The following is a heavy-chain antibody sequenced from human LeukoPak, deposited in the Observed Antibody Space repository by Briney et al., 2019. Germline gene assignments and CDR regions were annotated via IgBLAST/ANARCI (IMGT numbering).Heavy chain of an antibody. CDR3: ARVTTAMADYYYGMDV. Sequence: ASVKVSCKASGYTFTGYYMHWVRQAPGQGLGWMGWINPNSGGTNYAQKFQGRVTMTRDTSISTAYMELSRLRSDDTAVYYCARVTTAMADYYYGMDVWGQGTTVTVSS. CDR2: INPNSGGT. CDR1: GYTFTGYY. V-gene: IGHV1-2*02. J-gene: IGHJ6*02. D-gene: IGHD5-18*01.